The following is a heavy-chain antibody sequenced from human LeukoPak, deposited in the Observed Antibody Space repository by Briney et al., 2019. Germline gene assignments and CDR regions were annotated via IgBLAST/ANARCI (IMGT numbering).Heavy chain of an antibody. CDR1: GGSISSDSYY. V-gene: IGHV4-61*02. Sequence: SQTLSLTCTVSGGSISSDSYYWSWIRQPAGKGLEWIGRIYTSGSTNYNPSLKSRVTISVDTSKNQFSLKLSSVTAADTAAYYCAREDYDFWSGYFDYWGQGTLVTVSS. D-gene: IGHD3-3*01. J-gene: IGHJ4*02. CDR3: AREDYDFWSGYFDY. CDR2: IYTSGST.